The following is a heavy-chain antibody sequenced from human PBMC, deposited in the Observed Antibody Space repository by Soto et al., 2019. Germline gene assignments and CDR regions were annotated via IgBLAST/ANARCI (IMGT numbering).Heavy chain of an antibody. CDR3: ARVPPKGDYYDSSGYYFGAFDI. V-gene: IGHV1-18*01. CDR1: GYTFTSYG. CDR2: ISAYNGNT. J-gene: IGHJ3*02. Sequence: GASVKVSCKASGYTFTSYGISWVRQAPGQGLEWMGWISAYNGNTNYAQKLQGRVTMTTDTSTSTAYMELRSLRSDDTAVYYCARVPPKGDYYDSSGYYFGAFDIWGQGTMVTVSS. D-gene: IGHD3-22*01.